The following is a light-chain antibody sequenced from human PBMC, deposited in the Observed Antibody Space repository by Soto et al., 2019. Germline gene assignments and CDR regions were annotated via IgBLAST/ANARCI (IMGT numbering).Light chain of an antibody. CDR1: SSDVGAYNY. J-gene: IGLJ1*01. Sequence: QSALTQPASVSGSPGQSITISCTGTSSDVGAYNYVSWYQQHPGKAPKLMIHDVSNRPSGVSNRCSGSKSGNTASLTISGLQAEDEADYYCSSYTSSSTYVFGTGTKVTVL. V-gene: IGLV2-14*01. CDR3: SSYTSSSTYV. CDR2: DVS.